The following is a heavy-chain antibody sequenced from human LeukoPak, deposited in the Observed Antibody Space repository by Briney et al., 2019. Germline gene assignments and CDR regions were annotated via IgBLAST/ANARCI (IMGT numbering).Heavy chain of an antibody. CDR3: AKVRVDYGDYIRKAFDY. Sequence: GGSLRLSCATSGFTFSNYGMDWVRQSPDRGLEWVAFIRCDGSNKYYADSVKGRFTVSRDNSKNTLYLQMNSLRAEDSAVYYCAKVRVDYGDYIRKAFDYWGQGALVTVSS. D-gene: IGHD4-17*01. V-gene: IGHV3-30*02. CDR2: IRCDGSNK. J-gene: IGHJ4*02. CDR1: GFTFSNYG.